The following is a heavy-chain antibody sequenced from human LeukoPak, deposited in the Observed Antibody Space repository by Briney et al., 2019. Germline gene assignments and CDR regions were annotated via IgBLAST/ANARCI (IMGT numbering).Heavy chain of an antibody. CDR1: GFTLNDYG. D-gene: IGHD6-19*01. J-gene: IGHJ4*02. CDR3: ARDRSGWYYFDY. Sequence: PGGSLRLSCAASGFTLNDYGMNWVRQAPGKGLEWVSFLSSSGSAVYYADPVKGRFTISRDNAKNSLYLEMNSLRAEDTAVYYCARDRSGWYYFDYWGQGTLVTVSS. CDR2: LSSSGSAV. V-gene: IGHV3-48*03.